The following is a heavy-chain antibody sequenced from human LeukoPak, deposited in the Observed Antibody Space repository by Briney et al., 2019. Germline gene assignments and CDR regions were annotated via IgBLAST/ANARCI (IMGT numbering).Heavy chain of an antibody. J-gene: IGHJ3*01. V-gene: IGHV3-23*05. CDR2: VYSAGNT. D-gene: IGHD3-22*01. CDR3: AREKYNDSGPDAYDV. Sequence: GGSLRLSCAASGFTFSSYAMSWVRQAPGKGLEWVSAVYSAGNTFYADSVKARFTISRDKSKNTLYLQMDRLTAEDTAVYYCAREKYNDSGPDAYDVWGQGTLVFVSS. CDR1: GFTFSSYA.